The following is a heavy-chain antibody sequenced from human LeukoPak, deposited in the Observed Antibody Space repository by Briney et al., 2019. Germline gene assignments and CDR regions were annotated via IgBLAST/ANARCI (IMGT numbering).Heavy chain of an antibody. Sequence: SETLSLTCTVSGGSISSGDYYWSWIRQPPGKGLEWIGYIYYSGSTYYNPSLKSRVTISVDTSKNQFSLKLSSVTAADTAVYYCARNLQYSSSSYNWFDPWGQGTLVTVSS. D-gene: IGHD6-13*01. J-gene: IGHJ5*02. CDR1: GGSISSGDYY. CDR2: IYYSGST. V-gene: IGHV4-30-4*01. CDR3: ARNLQYSSSSYNWFDP.